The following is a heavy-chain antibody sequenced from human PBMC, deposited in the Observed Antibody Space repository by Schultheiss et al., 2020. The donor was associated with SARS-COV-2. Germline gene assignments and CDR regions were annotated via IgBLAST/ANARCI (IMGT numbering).Heavy chain of an antibody. CDR2: IKQDGSEK. D-gene: IGHD1-1*01. Sequence: GGSLRLSCAASGFTFSSYWMSWVRQAPGKGLEWVANIKQDGSEKYYVDSVKGRFTISRDNAKNSLYLQMNSLRAEDTAVYFCARDRPYFGHNSGLHGMDVWGQGTAVTVSS. J-gene: IGHJ6*02. V-gene: IGHV3-7*01. CDR3: ARDRPYFGHNSGLHGMDV. CDR1: GFTFSSYW.